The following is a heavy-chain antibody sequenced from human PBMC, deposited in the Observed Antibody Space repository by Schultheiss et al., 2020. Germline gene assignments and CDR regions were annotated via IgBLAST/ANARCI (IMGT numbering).Heavy chain of an antibody. CDR3: ARSRLEVGATTLNWFDP. Sequence: GESLKISCKASGGTFSSYAISWVRQAPGQGLEWMGWINPNSGGTNYAQKFQGRVTMTTDTSTSTAYMELRSLRSDDTAVYYCARSRLEVGATTLNWFDPWGQGTLVTVSS. D-gene: IGHD1-26*01. CDR2: INPNSGGT. V-gene: IGHV1-18*01. CDR1: GGTFSSYA. J-gene: IGHJ5*02.